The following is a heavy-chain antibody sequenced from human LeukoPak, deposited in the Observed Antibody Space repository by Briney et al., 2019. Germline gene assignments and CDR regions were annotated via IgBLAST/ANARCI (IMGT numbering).Heavy chain of an antibody. D-gene: IGHD2-2*01. CDR2: VYYSGNT. J-gene: IGHJ6*02. CDR1: GGSSSSSSYY. CDR3: ARQADIVVVPAFYYYYYGMDA. V-gene: IGHV4-39*01. Sequence: SETLSLTCTVSGGSSSSSSYYWGWIRQPPGKGLEWIGSVYYSGNTYYNPSLKSRVTISVDTSKNQFSLKLSSVTAADTAVYYCARQADIVVVPAFYYYYYGMDAWGQGTTVTVSS.